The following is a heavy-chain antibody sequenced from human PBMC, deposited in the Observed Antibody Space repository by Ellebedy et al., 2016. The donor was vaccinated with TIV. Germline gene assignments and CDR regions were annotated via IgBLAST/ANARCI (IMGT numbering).Heavy chain of an antibody. Sequence: GESLKISCAASGFTFSRYGIHWVRQAPGKGLEWVAFIRYDGTNKYYADSVKGRFTISRDNAKNSLYLQINSLRAGDTAVYYCARDWYFDLWGRGTLVTVSS. CDR1: GFTFSRYG. V-gene: IGHV3-30*02. J-gene: IGHJ2*01. CDR2: IRYDGTNK. CDR3: ARDWYFDL.